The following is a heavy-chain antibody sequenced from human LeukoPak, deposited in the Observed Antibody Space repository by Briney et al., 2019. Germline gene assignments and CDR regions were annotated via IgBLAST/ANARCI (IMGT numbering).Heavy chain of an antibody. J-gene: IGHJ4*02. CDR2: ISGSGDST. CDR1: GFTFAGYA. D-gene: IGHD6-13*01. CDR3: AKCSGSWSSPYFDY. V-gene: IGHV3-23*01. Sequence: PGGSLRLSCAASGFTFAGYAMTWVRQAPGKGLEWVSAISGSGDSTYYADSVKGRFTISRDNSKNTLYLQMNSLRAEDTAVYYCAKCSGSWSSPYFDYWGQGTLVTVSS.